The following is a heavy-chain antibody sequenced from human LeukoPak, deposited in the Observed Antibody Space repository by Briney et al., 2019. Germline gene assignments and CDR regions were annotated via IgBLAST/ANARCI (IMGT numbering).Heavy chain of an antibody. Sequence: KPGGSLRLSCAASGFTFSSYSMNWVRQAPGKGLEWVSSISSSSSYIYYADAVKGRFTIARDNAKNSLYLQMNSLRAEDTAVYYWARGIAAGQFDPWGQGTLVTVSS. V-gene: IGHV3-21*01. CDR1: GFTFSSYS. J-gene: IGHJ5*02. CDR3: ARGIAAGQFDP. CDR2: ISSSSSYI. D-gene: IGHD6-6*01.